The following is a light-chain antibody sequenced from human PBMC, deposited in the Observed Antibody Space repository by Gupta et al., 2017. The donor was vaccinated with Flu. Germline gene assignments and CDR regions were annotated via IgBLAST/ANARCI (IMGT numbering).Light chain of an antibody. Sequence: EIVMTQSPATLSVSPGERATLSCRASQSVSSNLAWYQQKPGQAPRLLIYGASTRGTSIPARFSGSGSGTEFTLTISSLQSEDFAVYYCQQYNNWPPLTFGQGTKVEIK. V-gene: IGKV3-15*01. CDR2: GAS. J-gene: IGKJ1*01. CDR3: QQYNNWPPLT. CDR1: QSVSSN.